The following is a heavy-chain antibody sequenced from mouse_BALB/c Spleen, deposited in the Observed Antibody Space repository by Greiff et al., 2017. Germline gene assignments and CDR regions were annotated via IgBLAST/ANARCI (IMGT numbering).Heavy chain of an antibody. D-gene: IGHD2-14*01. CDR2: ISYSGST. V-gene: IGHV3-2*02. Sequence: VQLQQSGPGLVKPSQSLSLTCTVTGYSITSDYAWNWIRQFPGNKLEWMGYISYSGSTSYNPSLKSRISITRDTSKNQFFLQLNSVTTEDTATYYCARRTRYDEGNYYAMDYWGQGTSVTVSS. CDR1: GYSITSDYA. J-gene: IGHJ4*01. CDR3: ARRTRYDEGNYYAMDY.